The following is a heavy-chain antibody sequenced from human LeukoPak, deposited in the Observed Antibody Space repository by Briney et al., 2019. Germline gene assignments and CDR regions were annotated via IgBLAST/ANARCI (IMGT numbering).Heavy chain of an antibody. J-gene: IGHJ4*02. CDR1: GGSISSGSYY. Sequence: PSETLSLTYTVSGGSISSGSYYWSWIRQPAGKGLEWIGRIYTSGSTNYNPSLRSRVTISVDTSKNQFSLKLSSVTAADSAVYYCARELVDWGQGTLVTVSS. CDR3: ARELVD. D-gene: IGHD2-15*01. V-gene: IGHV4-61*02. CDR2: IYTSGST.